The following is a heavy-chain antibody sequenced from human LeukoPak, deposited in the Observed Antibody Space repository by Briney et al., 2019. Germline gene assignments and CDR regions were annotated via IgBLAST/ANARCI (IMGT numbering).Heavy chain of an antibody. CDR3: AKAPRVRVYFDY. J-gene: IGHJ4*02. CDR1: GFNFSSYA. V-gene: IGHV3-23*01. CDR2: ISGSGGST. D-gene: IGHD1-1*01. Sequence: GGSLRLSCAASGFNFSSYAMSWVRQAPGKGLEWVSAISGSGGSTYYADSVKGRFTISRDNSKNTLYLQMNSLRAEDTAVYYCAKAPRVRVYFDYWGQGTLVTVSS.